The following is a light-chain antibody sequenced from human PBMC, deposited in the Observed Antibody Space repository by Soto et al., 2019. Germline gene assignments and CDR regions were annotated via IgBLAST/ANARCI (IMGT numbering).Light chain of an antibody. CDR3: QQYGSPVT. CDR2: GAS. CDR1: QSVSNNY. V-gene: IGKV3-20*01. J-gene: IGKJ1*01. Sequence: EIVLTQSPGTLSLSPGERATLSCRASQSVSNNYLAWYQQKPGQAPRLLIYGASNRATGIPDRFSGIGSGTDFTLSISRLEPDDFAVYHCQQYGSPVTFGQGTKVDIK.